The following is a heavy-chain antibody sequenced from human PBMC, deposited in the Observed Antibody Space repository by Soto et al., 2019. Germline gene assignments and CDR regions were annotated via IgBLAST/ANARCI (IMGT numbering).Heavy chain of an antibody. D-gene: IGHD4-17*01. J-gene: IGHJ6*02. CDR1: GGSISSYY. CDR2: IYYSGST. Sequence: SETLSLTCTVSGGSISSYYWSWIRQPPGKGLEWIGYIYYSGSTNYNPSLKSRVTISVDTSKNQFSLKLSSVTAADTAVYYCGGLPPTVRHYYCLGMGGWGRGTTVTVYS. V-gene: IGHV4-59*08. CDR3: GGLPPTVRHYYCLGMGG.